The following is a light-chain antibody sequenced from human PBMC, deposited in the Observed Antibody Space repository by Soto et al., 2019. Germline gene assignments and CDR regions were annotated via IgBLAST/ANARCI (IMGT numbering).Light chain of an antibody. CDR3: QQSYSTLLT. V-gene: IGKV1-39*01. CDR1: LSISTC. J-gene: IGKJ4*01. CDR2: AAS. Sequence: DIQMTQSPSSLSASVGDRVTITCRASLSISTCLNWYQQKPGKAPKLLIYAASSLQSGVPSRFSGSGSGTDFTLTISSLQPEDFATYYCQQSYSTLLTFGGGTEVEIK.